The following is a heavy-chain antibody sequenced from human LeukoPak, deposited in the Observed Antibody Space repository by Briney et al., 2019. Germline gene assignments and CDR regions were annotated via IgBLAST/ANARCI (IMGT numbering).Heavy chain of an antibody. CDR3: ARWILSGDSLTTYYYKPVVDNWFDP. CDR2: VNPTSNST. Sequence: ASVKVSCKASGYTFTGYFVHWVRQAPGQGLEWMGIVNPTSNSTTYAQRFQGRVTITADKSTTTVYMDLSSLRPEDTAVYYCARWILSGDSLTTYYYKPVVDNWFDPWGQGTLVTVSS. V-gene: IGHV1-46*01. J-gene: IGHJ5*02. D-gene: IGHD3-9*01. CDR1: GYTFTGYF.